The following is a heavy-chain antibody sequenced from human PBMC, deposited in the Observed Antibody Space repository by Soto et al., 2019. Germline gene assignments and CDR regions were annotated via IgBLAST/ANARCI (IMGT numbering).Heavy chain of an antibody. CDR1: GFTFGDYA. D-gene: IGHD4-17*01. CDR2: IRSKAYGGTT. V-gene: IGHV3-49*03. CDR3: TRASSERHTVTAVSSFDY. J-gene: IGHJ4*02. Sequence: GGSLRLSCTASGFTFGDYAMSWFRQAPGKGLEWVGFIRSKAYGGTTEYAASVKGRFTISRDDSKSIAYLQMNSLKTEDTAVYYCTRASSERHTVTAVSSFDYWGQGTLVTVSS.